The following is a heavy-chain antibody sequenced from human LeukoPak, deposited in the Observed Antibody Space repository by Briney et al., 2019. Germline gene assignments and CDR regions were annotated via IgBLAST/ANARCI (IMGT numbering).Heavy chain of an antibody. CDR3: ASGWYWYFDL. V-gene: IGHV4-34*01. CDR2: INHSGGT. J-gene: IGHJ2*01. Sequence: PSETLSLTCAVYGGSFSDYYWSWIRQPPGKGLEWIGEINHSGGTTYNPSLKSRVTISVDTSKNQFSLKLSSVTAADTAVYYCASGWYWYFDLWGRGTLVTVSS. CDR1: GGSFSDYY.